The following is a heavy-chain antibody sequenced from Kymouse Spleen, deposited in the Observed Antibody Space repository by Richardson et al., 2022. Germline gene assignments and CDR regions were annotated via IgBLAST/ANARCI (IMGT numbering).Heavy chain of an antibody. CDR3: AKDGEGYCSSTSCYKGWTFDY. J-gene: IGHJ4*02. Sequence: QVQLVESGGGVVQPGRSLRLSCAASGFTFSSYGMHWVRQAPGKGLEWVAVISYDGSNKYYADSVKGRFTISRDNSKNTLYLQMNSLRAEDTAVYYCAKDGEGYCSSTSCYKGWTFDYWGQGTLVTVSS. CDR2: ISYDGSNK. D-gene: IGHD2-2*02. CDR1: GFTFSSYG. V-gene: IGHV3-30*18.